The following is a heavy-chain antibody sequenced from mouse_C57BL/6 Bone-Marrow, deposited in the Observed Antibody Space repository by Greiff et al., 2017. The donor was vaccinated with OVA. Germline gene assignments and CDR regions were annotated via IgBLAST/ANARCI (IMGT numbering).Heavy chain of an antibody. CDR3: AYYYGSSYGYFDV. V-gene: IGHV1-82*01. J-gene: IGHJ1*03. D-gene: IGHD1-1*01. CDR1: GYAFSSSW. CDR2: IYPGDGDT. Sequence: VQLQQSGPELVKPGASVKISCKASGYAFSSSWMNWVKQRPGKGLEWIGRIYPGDGDTNYNGKFKGKATLTADKSSSTADMQLSSLTSEDSAVYFCAYYYGSSYGYFDVWGTGTTVTVSS.